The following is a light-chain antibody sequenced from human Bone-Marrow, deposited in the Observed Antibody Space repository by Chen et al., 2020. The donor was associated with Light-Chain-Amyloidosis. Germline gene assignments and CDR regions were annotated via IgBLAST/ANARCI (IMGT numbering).Light chain of an antibody. Sequence: FILTHPHSVSASPGTTGTISCSASSGSIDTNFVQGYQQRPGSVPTIVIFEDDQRPGGVPDRFSGSIDSSSNSATLTISDLRAEDEADYYCQSYERANWVFGGGTKLTVL. CDR2: EDD. J-gene: IGLJ3*02. CDR1: SGSIDTNF. CDR3: QSYERANWV. V-gene: IGLV6-57*02.